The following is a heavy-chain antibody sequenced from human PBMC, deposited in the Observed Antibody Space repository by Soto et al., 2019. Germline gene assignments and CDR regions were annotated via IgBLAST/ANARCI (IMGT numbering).Heavy chain of an antibody. CDR2: IYDTGTT. CDR3: ARRRITTFGVIITGYGMDV. D-gene: IGHD3-3*01. CDR1: GDSISNNNC. V-gene: IGHV4-4*02. J-gene: IGHJ6*02. Sequence: SETLSVTCAVSGDSISNNNCWNCVRQPPGKGLEWIGEIYDTGTTNYNPSLKSRVTISLEQSKNQFSLKLTSVTAADTAVYYCARRRITTFGVIITGYGMDVWGQGTTVTVS.